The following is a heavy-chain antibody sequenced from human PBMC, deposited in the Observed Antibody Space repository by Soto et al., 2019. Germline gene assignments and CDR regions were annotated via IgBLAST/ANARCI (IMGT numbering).Heavy chain of an antibody. J-gene: IGHJ4*02. CDR2: ISSSSETI. V-gene: IGHV3-48*02. Sequence: GGSLRLSCAASGFTFSSYSMNWVRQAPGKGLEWVSYISSSSETIYYADSVKGRFTVSRDNAKNSLYLQMNSLRDEDTAVYYCAALGVVLQSVLDYWGQGTLVTVSS. CDR1: GFTFSSYS. CDR3: AALGVVLQSVLDY. D-gene: IGHD3-3*01.